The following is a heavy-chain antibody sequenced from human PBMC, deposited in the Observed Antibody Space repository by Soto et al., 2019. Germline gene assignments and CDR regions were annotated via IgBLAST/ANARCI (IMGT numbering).Heavy chain of an antibody. J-gene: IGHJ3*02. CDR1: GGSISSYY. Sequence: ETLSLTCTVSGGSISSYYWSWIRQPPGKGLEWIGYIYYSGSTNYNPSLKSRVTISVDTSKNQFSLKLSSVTAADTAVYYCARDRASYFICRSRPWEGAIDIRDQTTILTGS. CDR2: IYYSGST. CDR3: ARDRASYFICRSRPWEGAIDI. D-gene: IGHD1-26*01. V-gene: IGHV4-59*01.